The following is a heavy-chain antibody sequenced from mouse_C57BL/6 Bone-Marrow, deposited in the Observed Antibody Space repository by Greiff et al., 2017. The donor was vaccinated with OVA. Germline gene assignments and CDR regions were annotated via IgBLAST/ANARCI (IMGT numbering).Heavy chain of an antibody. Sequence: QVQLQQSGAELMKPGASVKLSCKATGYTFTGYWIEWVKQRPGHGLEWIGEILPGSGSTTYNEKFKGKATFTADTSSNTAYMQLSSLTTEDSGVCDCAREGGGYFDVWGTGTTVTVSS. CDR2: ILPGSGST. V-gene: IGHV1-9*01. CDR1: GYTFTGYW. CDR3: AREGGGYFDV. J-gene: IGHJ1*03.